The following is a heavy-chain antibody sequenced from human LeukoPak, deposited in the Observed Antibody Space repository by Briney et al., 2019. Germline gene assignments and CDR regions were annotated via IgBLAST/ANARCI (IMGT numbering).Heavy chain of an antibody. D-gene: IGHD6-19*01. CDR2: INPNSGGT. J-gene: IGHJ6*02. V-gene: IGHV1-2*02. CDR1: GYTFTGYY. CDR3: ARGARYSSGWWWYYYYGMDV. Sequence: ASVKVSCKASGYTFTGYYMHWVRQAPGRGLEWMGWINPNSGGTNYAQKFQGRVTMTRDTSISTAYMELSRLRSDDTAVYYCARGARYSSGWWWYYYYGMDVWGQGTTVTVSS.